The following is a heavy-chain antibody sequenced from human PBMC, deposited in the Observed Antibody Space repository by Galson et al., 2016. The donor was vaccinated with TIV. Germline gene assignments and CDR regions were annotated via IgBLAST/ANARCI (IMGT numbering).Heavy chain of an antibody. V-gene: IGHV3-66*02. CDR2: ISDGGKT. CDR3: ARDRILDATYDYYYYGLDV. Sequence: SLRLSCASSGLSVSSNYMTWVRQAPGKGLEWVSLISDGGKTYYSDSVRGRLTVSRDNSKNTLYLQMSGLRADDTAVYYCARDRILDATYDYYYYGLDVWGQGTTVTVSS. CDR1: GLSVSSNY. D-gene: IGHD1-1*01. J-gene: IGHJ6*02.